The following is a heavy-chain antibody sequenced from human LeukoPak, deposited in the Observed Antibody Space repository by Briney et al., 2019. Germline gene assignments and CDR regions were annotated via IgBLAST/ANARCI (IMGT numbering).Heavy chain of an antibody. CDR3: AGSVVVTAMRYYYYMDV. CDR1: GYTLTELS. D-gene: IGHD2-21*02. V-gene: IGHV1-24*01. CDR2: FDPEDGET. J-gene: IGHJ6*03. Sequence: ASVKVSCKVSGYTLTELSMHWVRQAPGKGLEWMGGFDPEDGETIYAQKFQGRATMTEDTSTDTAYMELSSLRSEDTAVYYCAGSVVVTAMRYYYYMDVWGKGTTVTVSS.